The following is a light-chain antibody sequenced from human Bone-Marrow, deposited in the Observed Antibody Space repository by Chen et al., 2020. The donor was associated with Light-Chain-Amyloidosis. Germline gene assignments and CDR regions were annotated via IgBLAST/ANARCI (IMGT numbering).Light chain of an antibody. Sequence: EIVLTQSPGTLSLSPGEGANLSCRASQTISSNYLTWYQQKFGQAPRLLIYGSSSGATGIPDRFTGSGSGTDFTLTINRLEPEDFAMYYCQQYGTSPLTFGGCTKVEIK. CDR2: GSS. CDR3: QQYGTSPLT. V-gene: IGKV3-20*01. J-gene: IGKJ4*01. CDR1: QTISSNY.